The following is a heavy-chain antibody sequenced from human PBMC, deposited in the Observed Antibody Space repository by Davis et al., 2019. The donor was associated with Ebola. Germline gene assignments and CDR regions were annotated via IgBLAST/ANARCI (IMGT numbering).Heavy chain of an antibody. J-gene: IGHJ4*02. CDR2: ISAYNGNT. D-gene: IGHD6-13*01. CDR3: ARDLEKAAGTFDY. Sequence: ASVKVSCKASGYTYAIYGISWVRLAPGQGPEWMGWISAYNGNTNYAQKLQGRVTMTTDTSTSTAYMELKSLRSDDTAVYYCARDLEKAAGTFDYWSQGTLVTVSS. CDR1: GYTYAIYG. V-gene: IGHV1-18*01.